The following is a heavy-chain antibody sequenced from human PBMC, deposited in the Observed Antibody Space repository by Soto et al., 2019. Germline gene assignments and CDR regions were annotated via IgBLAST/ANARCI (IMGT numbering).Heavy chain of an antibody. V-gene: IGHV3-30*18. CDR1: GFTFSSYG. CDR3: AKYRDSSGSTPVDY. CDR2: ISYDGSNK. Sequence: AGGSLRLSCAASGFTFSSYGMHWVRQAPGKGLEWVAVISYDGSNKYYADSVKGRFTISRDNSKNTLYLQMNSLRAEDTAVYYCAKYRDSSGSTPVDYWGQGTLVTVSS. D-gene: IGHD6-19*01. J-gene: IGHJ4*02.